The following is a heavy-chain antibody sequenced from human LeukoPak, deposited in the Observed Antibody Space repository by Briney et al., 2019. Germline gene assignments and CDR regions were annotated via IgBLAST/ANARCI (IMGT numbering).Heavy chain of an antibody. V-gene: IGHV3-23*01. J-gene: IGHJ4*02. CDR3: AKLYSSGWSSFDY. D-gene: IGHD6-19*01. CDR1: GFTFSSYA. Sequence: GGSLRLSCAASGFTFSSYAMSWVRQAPGKGLEWVSAISGSGGSTYYADSVKGRFTISRDNSKNTLYLQMNSLRAEDTAVFYCAKLYSSGWSSFDYWGQGTLVTVSS. CDR2: ISGSGGST.